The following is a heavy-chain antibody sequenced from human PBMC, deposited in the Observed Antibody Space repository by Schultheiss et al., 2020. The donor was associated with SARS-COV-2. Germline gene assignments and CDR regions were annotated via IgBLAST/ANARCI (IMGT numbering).Heavy chain of an antibody. D-gene: IGHD3-10*01. J-gene: IGHJ6*02. Sequence: SETLSLTCTVSGGSISSYYWSWIRQPAGKGLEWIGRIYTSGSTNYNPSLKSRVTISVDTSKNQFSLKLSSVTAADTAVYYCARGRVTYYYGSGSSFHLDVWGQGTTVTVSS. V-gene: IGHV4-4*07. CDR1: GGSISSYY. CDR2: IYTSGST. CDR3: ARGRVTYYYGSGSSFHLDV.